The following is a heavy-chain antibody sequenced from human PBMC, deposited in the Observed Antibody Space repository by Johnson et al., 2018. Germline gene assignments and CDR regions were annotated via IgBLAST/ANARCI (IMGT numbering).Heavy chain of an antibody. J-gene: IGHJ6*02. CDR2: ISYDGSNK. V-gene: IGHV3-30*03. Sequence: QVQLVESGGGVVQPGRSLRLSCAASGFTFSSYGMHWVRQAPGKGLEWVAVISYDGSNKYYAASVKGRFTISRDNSTNTLYLQMNSLRAEDTAVYYCARGDNYDFWSGQYYYYYYGMDVWGQGTTVTVSS. CDR1: GFTFSSYG. CDR3: ARGDNYDFWSGQYYYYYYGMDV. D-gene: IGHD3-3*01.